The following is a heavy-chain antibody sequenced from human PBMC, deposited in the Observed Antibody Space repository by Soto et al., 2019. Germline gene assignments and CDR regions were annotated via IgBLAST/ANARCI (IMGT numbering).Heavy chain of an antibody. CDR2: INHSGST. V-gene: IGHV4-34*01. CDR1: GGSFGGYY. CDR3: ARDVVNLPGYCSGGSCYPGGFDP. D-gene: IGHD2-15*01. J-gene: IGHJ5*02. Sequence: PSETLYLTCAVYGGSFGGYYWSWIRQPPGKGLEWIGEINHSGSTNYNPSLKSRVTISVDTSKNQFSLKLSSVTAADTAVYYCARDVVNLPGYCSGGSCYPGGFDPWGQGTLVTVSS.